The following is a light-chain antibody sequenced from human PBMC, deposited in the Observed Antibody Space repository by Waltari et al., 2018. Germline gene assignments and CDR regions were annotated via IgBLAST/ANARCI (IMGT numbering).Light chain of an antibody. J-gene: IGLJ1*01. Sequence: QSVLTQPPSASGTPGQRVTIYCSGSKSNIEGDIISWLQHLPGRAPTLLIYYNTQRPAGVPSRFSASKSGTSASLAISGLQSEDEADYYCAAWADSLSGYVFGTGTKVTVL. CDR2: YNT. V-gene: IGLV1-44*01. CDR1: KSNIEGDI. CDR3: AAWADSLSGYV.